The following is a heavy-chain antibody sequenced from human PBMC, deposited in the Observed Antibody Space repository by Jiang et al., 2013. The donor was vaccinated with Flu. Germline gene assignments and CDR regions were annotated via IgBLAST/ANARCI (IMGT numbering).Heavy chain of an antibody. V-gene: IGHV3-9*01. CDR2: ITWNSGTL. CDR1: GFRFDDYA. CDR3: AKDISVAGVGLDY. J-gene: IGHJ4*02. Sequence: QLVESGGGLVQPGRSLRLSCAASGFRFDDYAMHWVRQAPGKGLEWVSGITWNSGTLGYADSVRGRFTISRDNAKESLFLQMDSLRAEDTAVYYCAKDISVAGVGLDYWGQ. D-gene: IGHD6-19*01.